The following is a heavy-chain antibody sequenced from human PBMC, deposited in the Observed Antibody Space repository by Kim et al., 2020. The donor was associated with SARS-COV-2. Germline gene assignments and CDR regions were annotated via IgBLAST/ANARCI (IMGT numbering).Heavy chain of an antibody. D-gene: IGHD3-3*01. Sequence: RFTISRDKSKNTLYLQMNSMKAEETAVYYCAREYENRITIFGVVIGGMDVWGQGTTVTVSS. CDR3: AREYENRITIFGVVIGGMDV. V-gene: IGHV3-30*01. J-gene: IGHJ6*02.